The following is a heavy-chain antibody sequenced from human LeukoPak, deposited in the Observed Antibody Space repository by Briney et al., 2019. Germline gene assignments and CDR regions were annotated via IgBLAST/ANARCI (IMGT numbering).Heavy chain of an antibody. V-gene: IGHV3-23*01. D-gene: IGHD3-10*01. Sequence: GGSLRLSCAASGFTFSSYAMSWIRQAPGKGLEWVSAISGSGGSTYYADSVKGRFTISRDNSKNTLYLQMNSLRAEDTAIYYCAKEFYYGSGTCYPTFDYWGQGTLVTVSS. CDR1: GFTFSSYA. CDR2: ISGSGGST. J-gene: IGHJ4*02. CDR3: AKEFYYGSGTCYPTFDY.